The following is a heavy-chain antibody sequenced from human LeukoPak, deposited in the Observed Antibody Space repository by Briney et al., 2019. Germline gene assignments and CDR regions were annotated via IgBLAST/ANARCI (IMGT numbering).Heavy chain of an antibody. D-gene: IGHD4-23*01. Sequence: PSETLSLTCTVSGGSVSSGSYYWSWIRQPPGKGLEWIGYIYYSGSTNYNPSLKSRVTISVDTSKDQFSLKLSSATAADTAVYYCARVAYGGNSGFDYWGQGTLVTVSS. CDR2: IYYSGST. V-gene: IGHV4-61*01. CDR3: ARVAYGGNSGFDY. CDR1: GGSVSSGSYY. J-gene: IGHJ4*02.